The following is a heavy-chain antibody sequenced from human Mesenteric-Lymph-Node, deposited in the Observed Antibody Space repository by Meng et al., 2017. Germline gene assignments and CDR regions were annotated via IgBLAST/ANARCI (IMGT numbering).Heavy chain of an antibody. V-gene: IGHV3-23*01. CDR3: AKPPADGYNYVDY. Sequence: EVQLLESGGGLVQPGGSLRLSCAASGFTFSNYAMTWVRQAPGKGLEWISTTSSSGGSTYYADSVRGRFTISRDNSKNTLSLQMNSLRTVDTAVYYCAKPPADGYNYVDYWGQGTLVTVSS. CDR2: TSSSGGST. J-gene: IGHJ4*02. CDR1: GFTFSNYA. D-gene: IGHD5-24*01.